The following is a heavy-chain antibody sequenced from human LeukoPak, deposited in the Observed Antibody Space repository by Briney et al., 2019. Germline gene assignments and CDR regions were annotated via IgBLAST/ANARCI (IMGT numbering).Heavy chain of an antibody. D-gene: IGHD3-22*01. CDR3: ARDVGYYDIKGGCYMDV. J-gene: IGHJ6*03. CDR2: INPNSGGT. CDR1: GYTFTGYY. V-gene: IGHV1-2*02. Sequence: ASVKVSCKASGYTFTGYYMHWVRQAPGQGLEWMGWINPNSGGTNYAQKFQGRVTMTRDTSISTAYMELSRLRSDDTAVYYCARDVGYYDIKGGCYMDVWGKGTTVTVSS.